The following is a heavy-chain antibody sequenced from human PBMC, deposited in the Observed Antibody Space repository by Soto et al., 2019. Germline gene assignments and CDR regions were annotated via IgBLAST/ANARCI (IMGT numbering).Heavy chain of an antibody. Sequence: PGGSLRLSCAASGFTFSSYAMSWVRQAPGKGLEWVSAISGSGGSTYYADSVKGRFTISRDNSKNTLYLQMNSLRAEDTAVYYCAKEIEGITMVRGVNYYYYYMDVWGKGTTVTVSS. CDR3: AKEIEGITMVRGVNYYYYYMDV. CDR2: ISGSGGST. V-gene: IGHV3-23*01. J-gene: IGHJ6*03. D-gene: IGHD3-10*01. CDR1: GFTFSSYA.